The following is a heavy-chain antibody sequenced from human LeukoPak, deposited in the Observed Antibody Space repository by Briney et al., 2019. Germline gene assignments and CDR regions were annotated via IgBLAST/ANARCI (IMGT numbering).Heavy chain of an antibody. CDR1: GGSFSGYY. D-gene: IGHD6-6*01. CDR3: ARRRNKYSSSPDNYYYYMDV. V-gene: IGHV4-34*01. Sequence: SETLSLTCAVYGGSFSGYYWSWIRQPPGKGLEWIGEINHSGSTNYNPSLKSRVTISVDTSKNQFSLKLSSVTAADTAVYYCARRRNKYSSSPDNYYYYMDVWGKGTTVTVSS. J-gene: IGHJ6*03. CDR2: INHSGST.